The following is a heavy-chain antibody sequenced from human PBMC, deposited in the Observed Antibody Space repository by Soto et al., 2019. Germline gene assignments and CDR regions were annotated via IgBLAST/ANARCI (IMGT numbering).Heavy chain of an antibody. J-gene: IGHJ5*02. CDR1: GGSISSYY. Sequence: PSETLSLTCTVSGGSISSYYWSWIRQPPGKGLEWIGYIYYSGSTNYNPSLKSRVTISVDTSKNQFSLKLSSVTAADTAVYYCARDQGLVAARTTTNLLDPWGQGTLVTVSP. CDR3: ARDQGLVAARTTTNLLDP. V-gene: IGHV4-59*01. CDR2: IYYSGST. D-gene: IGHD6-13*01.